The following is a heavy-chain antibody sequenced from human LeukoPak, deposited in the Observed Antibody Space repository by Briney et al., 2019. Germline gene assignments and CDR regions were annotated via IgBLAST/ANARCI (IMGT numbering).Heavy chain of an antibody. CDR1: GFTFSSYA. D-gene: IGHD3-3*01. CDR2: ISGGGGST. CDR3: AKARFGVLTRWDY. V-gene: IGHV3-23*01. J-gene: IGHJ4*02. Sequence: PGGSLRLSCAASGFTFSSYAMSWVRQAPGKGLEWVSVISGGGGSTYYADSVKGRFIISRDNSKSTLYLQMNSLRAEDTAIYYCAKARFGVLTRWDYWGQGTLVTVSS.